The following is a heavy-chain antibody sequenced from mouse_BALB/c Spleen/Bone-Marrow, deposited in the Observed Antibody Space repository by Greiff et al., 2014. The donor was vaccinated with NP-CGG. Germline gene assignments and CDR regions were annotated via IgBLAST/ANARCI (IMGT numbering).Heavy chain of an antibody. CDR2: ISNGGGST. J-gene: IGHJ4*01. V-gene: IGHV5-12-2*01. CDR1: GFTFSSYT. Sequence: EVKLVESGGGLVQPGGSLKLSCAASGFTFSSYTMSWVRQTPEKRLEWVAYISNGGGSTYYPDTVKGRFTIPRDNAKNTLYLQMSSLKSEDTAMYYCARRVWSRGGDYWGQGTSVTVSS. CDR3: ARRVWSRGGDY. D-gene: IGHD2-10*02.